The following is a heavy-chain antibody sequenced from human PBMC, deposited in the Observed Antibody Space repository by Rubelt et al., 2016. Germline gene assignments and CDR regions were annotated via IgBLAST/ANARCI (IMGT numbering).Heavy chain of an antibody. V-gene: IGHV4-39*07. CDR1: GGSISSSSYY. CDR2: IYYSGST. Sequence: QLQLQESGPGLVKPSETLSLTCTVSGGSISSSSYYWGWIRQPPGKGLEWIGSIYYSGSTYYNPSLKSRVTISVDTSKNQFSLKLSSVTAADTAVYYCARDGGDYYDSSGYYYGYWGQGTLVTVSS. J-gene: IGHJ4*02. D-gene: IGHD3-22*01. CDR3: ARDGGDYYDSSGYYYGY.